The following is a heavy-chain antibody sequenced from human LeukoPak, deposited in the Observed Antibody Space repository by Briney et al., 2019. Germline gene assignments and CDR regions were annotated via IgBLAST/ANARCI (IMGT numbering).Heavy chain of an antibody. CDR3: ARGLRPITSGFDY. CDR1: GGSISSGSYY. CDR2: IYTSGST. V-gene: IGHV4-61*02. Sequence: SETLSLTCTVSGGSISSGSYYWSWIRQPAGKGLEWIGRIYTSGSTNYNPSLKSRVTISVDTSKNQFSLKLSSVTAADTAVYYCARGLRPITSGFDYWGQGTLVTVSS. J-gene: IGHJ4*02. D-gene: IGHD6-25*01.